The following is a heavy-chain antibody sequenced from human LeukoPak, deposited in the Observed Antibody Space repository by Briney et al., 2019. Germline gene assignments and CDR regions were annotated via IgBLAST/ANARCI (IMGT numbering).Heavy chain of an antibody. V-gene: IGHV4-39*07. CDR3: ASTVLRYFDWST. CDR2: IYYSGST. D-gene: IGHD3-9*01. J-gene: IGHJ5*02. CDR1: GGSISNSNYY. Sequence: PSETLSLTCTVSGGSISNSNYYWGWIRQPPGKGLEWIGTIYYSGSTYYNPSLKSRVTMSVDTSKNQFSLKVSSVTAADTTMYYCASTVLRYFDWSTWGQGTLVTVAS.